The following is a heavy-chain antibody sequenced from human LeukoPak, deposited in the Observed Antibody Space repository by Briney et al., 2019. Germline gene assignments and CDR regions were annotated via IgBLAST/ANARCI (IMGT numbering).Heavy chain of an antibody. CDR3: AKDYYDSSGYYWPYYFDY. D-gene: IGHD3-22*01. V-gene: IGHV3-23*01. J-gene: IGHJ4*02. CDR2: ISGSGGST. Sequence: GGSLILSCAASGFTFSSYAMSWVRQAPGKGLEWVSAISGSGGSTYYADSVKGRFTISRDNSKNTLYLQMNSLRAEDTAVYYCAKDYYDSSGYYWPYYFDYWGQGTLVTVSS. CDR1: GFTFSSYA.